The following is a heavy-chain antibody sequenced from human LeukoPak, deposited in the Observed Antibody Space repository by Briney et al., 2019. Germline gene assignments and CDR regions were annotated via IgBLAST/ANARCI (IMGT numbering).Heavy chain of an antibody. J-gene: IGHJ4*02. CDR2: ISWNSGTI. V-gene: IGHV3-9*01. Sequence: PGRSLRLSCAASGFTFDDYAMHWVRQAPGKGPEWVSSISWNSGTIGYADSVKGRFTISRDNAKTSLYLEMNSLRAEDTAFYYCGKDIRPGGLYGGNGGIDYWGPGTLVTVSS. CDR1: GFTFDDYA. CDR3: GKDIRPGGLYGGNGGIDY. D-gene: IGHD4-23*01.